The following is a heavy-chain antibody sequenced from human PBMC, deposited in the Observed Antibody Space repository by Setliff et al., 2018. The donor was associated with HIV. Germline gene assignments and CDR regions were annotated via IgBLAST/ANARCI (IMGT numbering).Heavy chain of an antibody. CDR3: AKDGISGGSYPPYYFDY. V-gene: IGHV3-23*01. J-gene: IGHJ4*01. Sequence: PGGSLRLSYAASGFTFNTYAMSWVRQAPGKGLEWVSVISGSGGSTFYADSVKGRFTISRDNSKNTLYLQMNRLRVDDTAVYYCAKDGISGGSYPPYYFDYWGHGTLVTVSS. D-gene: IGHD2-15*01. CDR2: ISGSGGST. CDR1: GFTFNTYA.